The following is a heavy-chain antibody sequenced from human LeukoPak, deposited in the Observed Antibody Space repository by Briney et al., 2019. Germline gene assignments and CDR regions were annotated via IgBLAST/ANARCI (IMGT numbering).Heavy chain of an antibody. D-gene: IGHD5-18*01. CDR1: GLTVSSNY. CDR2: FYNGINT. Sequence: GRSLRLSCAAAGLTVSSNYMTWVRQAPGEGLEWVSVFYNGINTYYADSVKGRFTTSRDNSKNTLYLQMNSLRVEDTAVYFCARVGSGNTYGYADYWGQGTLVTVSS. CDR3: ARVGSGNTYGYADY. J-gene: IGHJ4*02. V-gene: IGHV3-66*01.